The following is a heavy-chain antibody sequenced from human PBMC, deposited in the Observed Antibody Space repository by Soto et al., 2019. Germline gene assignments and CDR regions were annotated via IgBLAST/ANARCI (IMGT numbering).Heavy chain of an antibody. CDR2: INPSGGST. Sequence: ASVKVSCKASGYTFTSYHMHWVRQAPGQGLEWMGIINPSGGSTSYAQKFQGRVTMTRDTSTSTVYMELSSLRSEDTAVYYCARDTNNWNYLDYWGQGTLVTVSS. CDR3: ARDTNNWNYLDY. CDR1: GYTFTSYH. D-gene: IGHD1-20*01. V-gene: IGHV1-46*01. J-gene: IGHJ4*02.